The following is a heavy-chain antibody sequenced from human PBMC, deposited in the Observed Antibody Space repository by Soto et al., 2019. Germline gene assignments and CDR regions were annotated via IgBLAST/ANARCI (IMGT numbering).Heavy chain of an antibody. Sequence: EAQLVETGGGLIQPGGSLRLSCAASGFNVSGKYMIWVRQAPGKGLEWVSLTYTGGNTYYANSVKGRFTVSRDISKNTLYLQMNSLSAEDTAVYYCARKGYAYGLDYWGQGSLVTVSS. CDR3: ARKGYAYGLDY. D-gene: IGHD3-10*01. V-gene: IGHV3-53*02. J-gene: IGHJ4*02. CDR2: TYTGGNT. CDR1: GFNVSGKY.